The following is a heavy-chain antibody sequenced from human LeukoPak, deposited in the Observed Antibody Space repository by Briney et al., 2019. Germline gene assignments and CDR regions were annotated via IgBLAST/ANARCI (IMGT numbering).Heavy chain of an antibody. J-gene: IGHJ4*02. D-gene: IGHD6-19*01. CDR3: ARVAAPKKYSSGWYGYNFDY. Sequence: SETLSLTCTVSGGSISGYYWSWIRQPAGKGLEWIGRIYTSGSTNYNPSLKSRVTMSVDTSKNQFSLKLSSVTAADTAVYYCARVAAPKKYSSGWYGYNFDYWGQGTLVTVSS. CDR2: IYTSGST. CDR1: GGSISGYY. V-gene: IGHV4-4*07.